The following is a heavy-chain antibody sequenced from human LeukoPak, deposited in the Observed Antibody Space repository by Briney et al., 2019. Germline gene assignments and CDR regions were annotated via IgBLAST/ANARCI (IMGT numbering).Heavy chain of an antibody. J-gene: IGHJ5*02. Sequence: PGGSLRLSCAASGFTFSSYEMNWVRQAPGKGLEWVSYIGSSGSTIYYADSVKGRFTISGDNAKNSLYLQMNSLRAEDTAVYYCARDPIPRIVVVPAAMSNWFDPWGQGTLVTVSS. D-gene: IGHD2-2*01. CDR1: GFTFSSYE. CDR2: IGSSGSTI. V-gene: IGHV3-48*03. CDR3: ARDPIPRIVVVPAAMSNWFDP.